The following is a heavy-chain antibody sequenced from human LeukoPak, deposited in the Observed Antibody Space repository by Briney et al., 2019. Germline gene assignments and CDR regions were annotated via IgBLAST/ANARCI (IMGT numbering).Heavy chain of an antibody. V-gene: IGHV5-51*01. CDR2: IYPGDSDT. Sequence: GESLKISCEAFGYSFTGHWIGWVRQMPGRGLEFMGTIYPGDSDTRYSPSFEGRVSISVDKSINTDYLQWSGLKASDTAMYYCARYGKSGTYSHGFDVWGQGTMVIVSS. CDR3: ARYGKSGTYSHGFDV. J-gene: IGHJ3*01. CDR1: GYSFTGHW. D-gene: IGHD3-10*01.